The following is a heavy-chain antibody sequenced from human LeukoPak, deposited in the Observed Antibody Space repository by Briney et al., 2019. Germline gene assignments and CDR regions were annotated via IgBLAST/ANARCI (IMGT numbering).Heavy chain of an antibody. V-gene: IGHV3-48*01. CDR2: ISSSSSTI. Sequence: PGGSLRLSCAASGFTFSSYSMNWVCQAPGKGLEWVSYISSSSSTIYYADSVKGRFTISGDNAKNSLYLQMNSLRAEDTAVYYCARDQPRWFDPWGQGTLVTVSS. CDR1: GFTFSSYS. J-gene: IGHJ5*02. CDR3: ARDQPRWFDP.